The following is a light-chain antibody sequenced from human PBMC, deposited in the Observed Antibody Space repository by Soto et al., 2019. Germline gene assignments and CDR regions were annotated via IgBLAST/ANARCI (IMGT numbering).Light chain of an antibody. J-gene: IGKJ5*01. CDR2: CTS. CDR1: QTVSSAY. V-gene: IGKV3-20*01. Sequence: EIVLTQSQGTLSLSPGERATLSCRARQTVSSAYLGWYQQKPGQAPRLLIYCTSSRATGIPDRFSGSGSGTDFTLTISSLEREDFAVYYCQQYDSSPLIAFGEGTRLEIK. CDR3: QQYDSSPLIA.